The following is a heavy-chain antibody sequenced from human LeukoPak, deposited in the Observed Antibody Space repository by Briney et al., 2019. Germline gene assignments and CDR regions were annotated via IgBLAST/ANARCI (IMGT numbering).Heavy chain of an antibody. CDR3: ARNRFGGADLLWFDP. CDR2: IDWDDDK. Sequence: ESGPALVKPTQTLTLTCTFSGFSLSTSGMCVSWIRQPPGKALEWLALIDWDDDKYYSTSLKTRLTISKDTSKNQVVLTMTNMDPVDTATYYCARNRFGGADLLWFDPWGQGTLVTVSS. V-gene: IGHV2-70*01. D-gene: IGHD1-14*01. CDR1: GFSLSTSGMC. J-gene: IGHJ5*02.